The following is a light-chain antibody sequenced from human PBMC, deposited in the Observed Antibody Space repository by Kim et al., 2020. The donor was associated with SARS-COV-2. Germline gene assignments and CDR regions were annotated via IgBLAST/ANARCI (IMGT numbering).Light chain of an antibody. CDR1: QSVGAY. CDR3: QQRSNWPLT. J-gene: IGKJ4*01. V-gene: IGKV3-11*01. CDR2: DAS. Sequence: FAPGERAPCSCRASQSVGAYLAWYQQRPGQAPRLLIDDASNRATGIPARFGGSGSGTDFTITISSREPEDVAVYYCQQRSNWPLTFGGGTKVDIK.